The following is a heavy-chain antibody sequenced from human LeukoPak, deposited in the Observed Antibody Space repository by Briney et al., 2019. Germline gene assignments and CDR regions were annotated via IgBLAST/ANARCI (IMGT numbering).Heavy chain of an antibody. CDR2: ISSSGSTI. CDR1: GFTFSSYE. D-gene: IGHD3-22*01. Sequence: GGSLRLYCAASGFTFSSYEMNWVRQAPGKGLEWVSYISSSGSTIYYADSVKGRFTIPRDNAKNSLYLQMNSLRAEDTAVYYCAREKYYYDTSGYYGYWGQGTLVTVSS. V-gene: IGHV3-48*03. J-gene: IGHJ4*02. CDR3: AREKYYYDTSGYYGY.